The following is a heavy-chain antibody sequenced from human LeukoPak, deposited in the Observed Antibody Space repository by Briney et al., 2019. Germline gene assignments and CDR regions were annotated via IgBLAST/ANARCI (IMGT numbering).Heavy chain of an antibody. J-gene: IGHJ6*02. V-gene: IGHV4-39*01. CDR2: KYYSGNS. CDR1: GGSISSSTYY. CDR3: ARLYYYYGLDV. Sequence: KTSETLSLTCTVSGGSISSSTYYCGWIRQPPGKGLELIGSKYYSGNSYYNPSLKSRVSISVDTSKNQFALKLSSVTAADTAVYYCARLYYYYGLDVWGQGTTVTVSS.